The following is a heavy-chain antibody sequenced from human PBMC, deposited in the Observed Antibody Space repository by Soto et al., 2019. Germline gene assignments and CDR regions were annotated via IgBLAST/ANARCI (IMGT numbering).Heavy chain of an antibody. CDR2: IRSKAYGGTT. D-gene: IGHD2-8*01. CDR3: TAGKLYPSLDFDY. Sequence: SLRLSCTASGFTFNDYTLSWVRQAPGKGLEWVGFIRSKAYGGTTEYAASVKGRFTISRDDSKGIAYLQMNSLKTEDTAVYYCTAGKLYPSLDFDYWGQGTLVTVSS. V-gene: IGHV3-49*04. J-gene: IGHJ4*02. CDR1: GFTFNDYT.